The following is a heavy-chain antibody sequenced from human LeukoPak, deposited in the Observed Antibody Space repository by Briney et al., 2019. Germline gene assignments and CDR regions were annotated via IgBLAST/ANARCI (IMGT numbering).Heavy chain of an antibody. V-gene: IGHV3-33*01. CDR1: GFTFSSYG. J-gene: IGHJ4*02. Sequence: PGRSLRLSCAASGFTFSSYGMHWVRQAPGKGLEWVAVIWYDGSNKYYADSVKGRFTISRDNSKNTLYLQMNSLRAEDTAVYYCARANANDHDFWSGYLDNWGQGTLVTVSS. CDR3: ARANANDHDFWSGYLDN. D-gene: IGHD3-3*01. CDR2: IWYDGSNK.